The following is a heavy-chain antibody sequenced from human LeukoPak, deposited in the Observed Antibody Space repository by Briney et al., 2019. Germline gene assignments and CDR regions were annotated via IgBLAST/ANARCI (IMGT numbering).Heavy chain of an antibody. CDR2: INHSGST. D-gene: IGHD3-10*01. CDR1: GGSFSGYY. CDR3: ARGGYGSGWDYMDV. Sequence: SETLSLTCAVYGGSFSGYYWNWIRQPPGKGLEWIGGINHSGSTNYNPSLKSRVTLSVDTSKNQFSLNLSSVTAADTAVYFCARGGYGSGWDYMDVWGKGTTVPVSS. J-gene: IGHJ6*03. V-gene: IGHV4-34*01.